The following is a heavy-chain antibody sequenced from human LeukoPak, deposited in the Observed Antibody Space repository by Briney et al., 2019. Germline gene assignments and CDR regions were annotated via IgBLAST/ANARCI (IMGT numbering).Heavy chain of an antibody. CDR3: AKGVTMIVVVIPFDY. CDR1: GYTFTSYG. V-gene: IGHV1-18*01. CDR2: ISAYNGNT. D-gene: IGHD3-22*01. J-gene: IGHJ4*02. Sequence: ASVKVSCKASGYTFTSYGISWVRQAPGQGLEWMGWISAYNGNTNYAQKLQGRVTMTTDTSTSTAYMELRSLRSDDTAVYYCAKGVTMIVVVIPFDYWGQGTLVTVSS.